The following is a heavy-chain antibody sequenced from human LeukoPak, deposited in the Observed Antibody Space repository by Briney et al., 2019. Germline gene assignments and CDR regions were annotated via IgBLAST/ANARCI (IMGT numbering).Heavy chain of an antibody. J-gene: IGHJ4*02. CDR2: ITSSSSTI. CDR1: GFIFSTYS. CDR3: ARDAYYSDSSGYHFDY. V-gene: IGHV3-48*02. D-gene: IGHD3-22*01. Sequence: GGSLRLSCAASGFIFSTYSMSWVRQAPGKGLEWVSYITSSSSTIFYADSVKGRFTISRDNAKNSLYLEMNSLRDEDTAVYYCARDAYYSDSSGYHFDYWGQGTLVTVSS.